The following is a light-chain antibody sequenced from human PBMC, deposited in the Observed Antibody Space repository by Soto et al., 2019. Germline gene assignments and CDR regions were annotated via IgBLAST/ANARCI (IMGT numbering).Light chain of an antibody. CDR2: AAS. CDR3: QQADSFPLT. V-gene: IGKV1D-12*01. CDR1: QYINSW. J-gene: IGKJ4*01. Sequence: DIQMTQSPSSVSASVGDRIIITCRASQYINSWLAWYQQKLGEAPQLLIFAASRLHGGVPSRFSGSGSGTDFTLTIDNLQPEDFATYYCQQADSFPLTFGGGTKVEVK.